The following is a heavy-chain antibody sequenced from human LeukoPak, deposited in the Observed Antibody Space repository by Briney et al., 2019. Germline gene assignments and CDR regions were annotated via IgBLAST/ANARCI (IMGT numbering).Heavy chain of an antibody. CDR3: ARHGGDDASWFDP. Sequence: GESLKISCKGSGYSFISYWIGWVRQMPGKGREWMGIIYPGDSDTRYSPSFQGQVTISADKFISTAYLQWSSLKASDTAMYYCARHGGDDASWFDPWGQGTLVTVSS. V-gene: IGHV5-51*01. D-gene: IGHD2-8*01. J-gene: IGHJ5*02. CDR2: IYPGDSDT. CDR1: GYSFISYW.